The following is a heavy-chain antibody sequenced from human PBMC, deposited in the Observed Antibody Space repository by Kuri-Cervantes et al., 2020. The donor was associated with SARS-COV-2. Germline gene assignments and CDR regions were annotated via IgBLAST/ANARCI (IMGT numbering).Heavy chain of an antibody. CDR2: IWYDGSNK. CDR3: ARDFRFGELTPIDAFDI. CDR1: GFNFSSYG. J-gene: IGHJ3*02. V-gene: IGHV3-33*01. Sequence: LSLTCVASGFNFSSYGMHWVRQAPGKGLEWVSAIWYDGSNKHYRDSVKGRFTVSRDNSKKTLYVDMNSLRAEDAAVYYCARDFRFGELTPIDAFDIWGQGTMVTVSS. D-gene: IGHD3-10*01.